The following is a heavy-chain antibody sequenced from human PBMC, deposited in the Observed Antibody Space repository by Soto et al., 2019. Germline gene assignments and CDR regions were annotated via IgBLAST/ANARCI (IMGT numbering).Heavy chain of an antibody. CDR3: ARGGRALGYCTNGVCYGHFDY. J-gene: IGHJ4*02. D-gene: IGHD2-8*01. V-gene: IGHV1-69*01. CDR2: IIPIFGTA. CDR1: GGTFSSYA. Sequence: QVQLVQSGAEVKKPGSSVKVSCKASGGTFSSYAISWVRQAPGQGLEWMGGIIPIFGTANYAQKFQGRVTITADESTSTAYMERSSLRSEDTAVYYCARGGRALGYCTNGVCYGHFDYWGQGTLVTVSS.